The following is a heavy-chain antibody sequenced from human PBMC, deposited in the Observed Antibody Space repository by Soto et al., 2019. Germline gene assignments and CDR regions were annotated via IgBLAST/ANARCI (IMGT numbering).Heavy chain of an antibody. CDR1: GGSVSSGSYY. V-gene: IGHV4-61*01. D-gene: IGHD6-19*01. CDR2: IYYSGST. Sequence: TLSLTCTVSGGSVSSGSYYWSWIRQPPGKGLEWIGYIYYSGSTNYNPSLKSRVTISVDTSKNQFSLKLSSVTAADTAVYYCARDRVLGIAVAGDNWFDPWGQGTLVTVSS. CDR3: ARDRVLGIAVAGDNWFDP. J-gene: IGHJ5*02.